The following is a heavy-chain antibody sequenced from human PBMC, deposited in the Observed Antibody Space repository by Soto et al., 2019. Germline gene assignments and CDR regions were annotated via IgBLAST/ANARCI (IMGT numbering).Heavy chain of an antibody. D-gene: IGHD1-1*01. Sequence: QVHLVQSGAEVKKPGASVKVSCKGSGYAFTTYGITWVRQAPGQGLEWMGWISAHNGNTNYAQKLQGRVTVTRDTSTSTAYMERRRLGSDDRAVYYGARGRYGDYWGQGARVTVSS. V-gene: IGHV1-18*01. J-gene: IGHJ4*02. CDR3: ARGRYGDY. CDR2: ISAHNGNT. CDR1: GYAFTTYG.